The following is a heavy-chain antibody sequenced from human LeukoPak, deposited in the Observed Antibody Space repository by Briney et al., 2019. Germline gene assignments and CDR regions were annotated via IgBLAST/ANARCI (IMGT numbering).Heavy chain of an antibody. CDR3: ARGRSYYDILTGYYSPILLDY. CDR2: IYYSGST. Sequence: SETLSLTCTVSGGSISSSSYYWGWIRQPPGKGLEWIGSIYYSGSTYYNPSLKSRVTISVDTSKNQFSLKLSSVTAADTAVYYCARGRSYYDILTGYYSPILLDYWGQGTLVTVSS. V-gene: IGHV4-39*07. D-gene: IGHD3-9*01. CDR1: GGSISSSSYY. J-gene: IGHJ4*02.